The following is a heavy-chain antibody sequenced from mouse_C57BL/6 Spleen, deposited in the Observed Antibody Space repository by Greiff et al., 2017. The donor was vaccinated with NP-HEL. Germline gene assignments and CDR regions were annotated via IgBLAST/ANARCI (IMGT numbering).Heavy chain of an antibody. CDR2: IYPGDGDT. Sequence: QVQLKESGPELVKPGASVKISCKASGYAFSSSWMNWVKQRPGKGLEWIGRIYPGDGDTNYNGKFKGKATLTADKSSSTADMQLSSLTSEDSAVYFCARIKDFVTTVVNYAMDYWGQGTSVTVSS. D-gene: IGHD1-1*01. V-gene: IGHV1-82*01. J-gene: IGHJ4*01. CDR1: GYAFSSSW. CDR3: ARIKDFVTTVVNYAMDY.